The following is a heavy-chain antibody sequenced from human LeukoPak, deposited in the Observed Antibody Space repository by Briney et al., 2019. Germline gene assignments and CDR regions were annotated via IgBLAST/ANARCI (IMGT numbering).Heavy chain of an antibody. V-gene: IGHV4-39*01. CDR1: GGSISSSSYY. CDR2: IYYSGST. Sequence: SETLSLTCTASGGSISSSSYYWGWIRQPSGKGLEWIGSIYYSGSTYYNPSLKSRVTISVDTSKNQFSLKLSSVTAADTAVYYCARHPRKDYDFWYFDLWGRGTLVTVSS. CDR3: ARHPRKDYDFWYFDL. D-gene: IGHD3-3*01. J-gene: IGHJ2*01.